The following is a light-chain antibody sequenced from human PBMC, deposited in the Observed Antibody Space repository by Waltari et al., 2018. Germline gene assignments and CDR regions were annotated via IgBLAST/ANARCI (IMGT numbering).Light chain of an antibody. V-gene: IGLV2-23*02. Sequence: QSALTQPASVSGSPGQSITISCTGTSSDVGSYNLVSWYQQRPGKAPKPMIYEVNKRPVGVSNRFSGSKSGNTASLTISGLRAEDEADYYCCSFAGTTTYYVFGTGTQVTVL. CDR3: CSFAGTTTYYV. CDR1: SSDVGSYNL. CDR2: EVN. J-gene: IGLJ1*01.